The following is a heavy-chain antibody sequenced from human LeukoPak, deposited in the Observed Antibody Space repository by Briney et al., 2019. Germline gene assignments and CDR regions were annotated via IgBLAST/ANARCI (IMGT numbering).Heavy chain of an antibody. CDR2: IYTSGST. Sequence: SETLSLTCTVSGGSISSFYWSWIRQSPGKGLEWIGYIYTSGSTNYNPSLKSRVTISVDTSKNQFSLRLSSVTAADTAVYYCASWGTGFDYWGQGTLVTVSS. D-gene: IGHD7-27*01. CDR1: GGSISSFY. CDR3: ASWGTGFDY. V-gene: IGHV4-4*09. J-gene: IGHJ4*02.